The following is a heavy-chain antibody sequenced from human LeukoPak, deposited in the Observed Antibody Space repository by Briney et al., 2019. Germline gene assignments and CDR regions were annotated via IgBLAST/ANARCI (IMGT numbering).Heavy chain of an antibody. CDR1: GFTFSTYA. D-gene: IGHD2-8*01. J-gene: IGHJ3*02. CDR3: AKDPNGDYIGAFDS. Sequence: GGSLRLSCVASGFTFSTYAMTWVRQAPGRGLEWVSSLTVSSGTTNYANSVKGRFTISRDNSKHTLYLQMNSLRPEDTAMYYCAKDPNGDYIGAFDSWGQGTLVTVSS. V-gene: IGHV3-23*01. CDR2: LTVSSGTT.